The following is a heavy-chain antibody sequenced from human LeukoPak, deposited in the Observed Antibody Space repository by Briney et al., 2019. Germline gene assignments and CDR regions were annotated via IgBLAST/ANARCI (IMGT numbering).Heavy chain of an antibody. Sequence: GGSLRLSCAASGFTFSSYGMHWVRQAPGKGLEWVAFIRYDGSNKYYADSVKGRFTISRDNSKNTLYLQMNSLRAEDTAVYYCVRDLWARGETTAIGPFDPWGQGTLVIVSS. CDR3: VRDLWARGETTAIGPFDP. V-gene: IGHV3-30*02. CDR2: IRYDGSNK. D-gene: IGHD3-16*01. CDR1: GFTFSSYG. J-gene: IGHJ5*02.